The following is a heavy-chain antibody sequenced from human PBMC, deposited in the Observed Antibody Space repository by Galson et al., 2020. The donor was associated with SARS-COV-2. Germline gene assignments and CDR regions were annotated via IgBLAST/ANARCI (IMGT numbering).Heavy chain of an antibody. CDR3: ARDPTTYYYDTSGYYYVDY. D-gene: IGHD3-22*01. Sequence: ASVKVSCKASGYTFTSYGISWVRQAPGQGLEWMGWISAYNGNTNYAQKLQGRVTMTIDTSTSTGYMELRSLRSDDTAVYYCARDPTTYYYDTSGYYYVDYWGQGTLVTVSS. CDR2: ISAYNGNT. CDR1: GYTFTSYG. J-gene: IGHJ4*02. V-gene: IGHV1-18*01.